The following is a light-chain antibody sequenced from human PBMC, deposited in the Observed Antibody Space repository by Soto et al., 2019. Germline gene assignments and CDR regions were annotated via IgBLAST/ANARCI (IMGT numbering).Light chain of an antibody. CDR3: QQYNIYPLT. Sequence: DVQMTQSPSSLSASVGDRVTITCRASQDINSYLAWYQQKPGNAPKSLIYGASSLQPGVPSRFSGSESGTDFTLTISNLQPEDSATYYCQQYNIYPLTFGGGTKVEIK. J-gene: IGKJ4*01. CDR2: GAS. CDR1: QDINSY. V-gene: IGKV1D-16*01.